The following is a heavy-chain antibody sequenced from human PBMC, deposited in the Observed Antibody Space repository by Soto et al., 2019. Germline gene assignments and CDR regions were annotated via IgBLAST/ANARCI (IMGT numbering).Heavy chain of an antibody. J-gene: IGHJ6*03. CDR3: ARGTYSSSHPPLFSDMDV. V-gene: IGHV1-18*01. CDR1: VYTFTSYG. D-gene: IGHD6-6*01. Sequence: ASVKVSCKPSVYTFTSYGISWVRQAPGQGLEWMGWISAYNGNTNYAQKLQCRVTMTTDTSTSTAYMELRSLRSDDTAVYYCARGTYSSSHPPLFSDMDVWGKGTTVTVSS. CDR2: ISAYNGNT.